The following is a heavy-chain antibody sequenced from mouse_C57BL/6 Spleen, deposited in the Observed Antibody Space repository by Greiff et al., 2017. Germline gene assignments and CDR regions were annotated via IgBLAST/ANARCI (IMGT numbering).Heavy chain of an antibody. D-gene: IGHD2-4*01. CDR3: AMYDYDWYFDV. CDR2: ISSGSSTI. J-gene: IGHJ1*03. V-gene: IGHV5-17*01. Sequence: DVKLQESGGGLVKPGGSLKLSCAASGFTFSDYGMHWVRQAPEKGLEWVAYISSGSSTIYYADTVKGRFTISRDNAKNTLFLQMTSLRSEDTAMYYCAMYDYDWYFDVWGTGTTVTVSS. CDR1: GFTFSDYG.